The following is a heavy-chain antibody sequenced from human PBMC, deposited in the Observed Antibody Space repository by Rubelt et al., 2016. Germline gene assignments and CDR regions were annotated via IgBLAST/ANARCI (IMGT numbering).Heavy chain of an antibody. Sequence: QVQLQQWGAGLLKPSETLSLTCAVYGGSFSGYYWSWIRQPPGKGLEWIGEINHSGSTNYNPSLKSPVTISVDTSKNQFSLKLSSVTAADTAVYYCARGKEGLGVTMMDYWGQGTLVTVSS. CDR1: GGSFSGYY. CDR3: ARGKEGLGVTMMDY. V-gene: IGHV4-34*01. CDR2: INHSGST. J-gene: IGHJ4*02. D-gene: IGHD3-22*01.